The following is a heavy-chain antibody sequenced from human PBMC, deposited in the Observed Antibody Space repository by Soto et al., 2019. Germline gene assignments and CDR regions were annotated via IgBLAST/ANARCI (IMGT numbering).Heavy chain of an antibody. D-gene: IGHD1-20*01. CDR2: ISGESATI. V-gene: IGHV3-23*01. J-gene: IGHJ4*02. CDR1: GFTFTSHP. Sequence: VGSLRLSCAASGFTFTSHPLSWVRQAPGKGLEWVSAISGESATIDYADSVKGRFTISRDYSDNTVYLQMNSLRAEDTAVYHCVKLNWNDNNACWGQGTLVTVSS. CDR3: VKLNWNDNNAC.